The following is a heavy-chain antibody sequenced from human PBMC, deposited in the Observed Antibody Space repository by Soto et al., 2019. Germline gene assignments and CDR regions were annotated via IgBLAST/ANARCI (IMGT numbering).Heavy chain of an antibody. CDR3: ARDVGFCSGGSCYSILGYIDV. Sequence: QVQLQESGPGLVKPSQTLSLTCTVSGGSISSGGYYWSWIRQHPGKGLEWIGYIYYSGSTYYNPSLKSRVTISVDTSKNQLSLKVSSVTAADTDVYYCARDVGFCSGGSCYSILGYIDVWGKGTTVTVSS. CDR2: IYYSGST. V-gene: IGHV4-31*03. D-gene: IGHD2-15*01. CDR1: GGSISSGGYY. J-gene: IGHJ6*03.